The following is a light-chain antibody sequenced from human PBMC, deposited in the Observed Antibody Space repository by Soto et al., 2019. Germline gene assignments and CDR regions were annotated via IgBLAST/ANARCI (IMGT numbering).Light chain of an antibody. CDR2: EVN. CDR3: RSSAGTKNMV. V-gene: IGLV2-8*01. J-gene: IGLJ2*01. CDR1: SSDVGTSKY. Sequence: QSVLTQPPSASGSPGQSVTISCTGTSSDVGTSKYVSWYRQHPGKAPKLLIYEVNKRPSGVPDRFSGSKSGSTASLTVSGLQAEDEDDYYCRSSAGTKNMVFGGGTKVTVL.